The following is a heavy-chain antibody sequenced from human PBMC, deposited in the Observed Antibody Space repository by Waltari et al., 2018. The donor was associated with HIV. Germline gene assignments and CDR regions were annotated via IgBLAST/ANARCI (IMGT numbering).Heavy chain of an antibody. J-gene: IGHJ4*02. Sequence: QVQLVESGGGVVQPGRSLRLSCAASGFTFSSYAMHCVRQAPGKGLEWVAVIAYDGSNKYYADSVKCRFTISRDNSKNTLYLQMNSLRAEDTAVYYCARDPYYYDSSGYLCYFDYWGQGTLVTVSS. CDR2: IAYDGSNK. V-gene: IGHV3-30-3*01. CDR3: ARDPYYYDSSGYLCYFDY. CDR1: GFTFSSYA. D-gene: IGHD3-22*01.